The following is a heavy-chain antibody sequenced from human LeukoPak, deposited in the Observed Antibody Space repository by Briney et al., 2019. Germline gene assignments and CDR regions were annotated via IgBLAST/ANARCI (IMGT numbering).Heavy chain of an antibody. J-gene: IGHJ4*02. D-gene: IGHD6-6*01. Sequence: ASVKVSCKASGYTFTGYHMHWVRQAPGQGLEWMGRINPNSGDTNYAQKFQGRVAMTRDTSISTAYMELRSLRSDDTAVYYCARDRSIAARPDYDYWGQGTLVTVSS. CDR2: INPNSGDT. CDR1: GYTFTGYH. V-gene: IGHV1-2*06. CDR3: ARDRSIAARPDYDY.